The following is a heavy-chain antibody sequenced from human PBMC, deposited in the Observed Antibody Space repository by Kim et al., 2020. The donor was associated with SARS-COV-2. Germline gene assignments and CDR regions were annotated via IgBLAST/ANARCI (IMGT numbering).Heavy chain of an antibody. CDR1: GGTFSSYA. V-gene: IGHV1-69*13. CDR2: IIPIFGTA. D-gene: IGHD4-4*01. CDR3: ARDLVGDYSNYGEDYGMDV. J-gene: IGHJ6*02. Sequence: SVKVSCKASGGTFSSYAISWVRQAPGQGLEWMGGIIPIFGTANFAQKFQGRVTITADESTSTAYMELSSLRSEDTAVYYCARDLVGDYSNYGEDYGMDVWGQGTTVTVSS.